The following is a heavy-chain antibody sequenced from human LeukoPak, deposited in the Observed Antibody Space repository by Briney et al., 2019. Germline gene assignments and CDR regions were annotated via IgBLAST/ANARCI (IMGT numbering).Heavy chain of an antibody. D-gene: IGHD4-23*01. J-gene: IGHJ4*02. V-gene: IGHV1-3*01. CDR2: INAGNGNT. Sequence: ASVKVSCKASGYTFTSYAMHWVRQAPGQRLEWMGWINAGNGNTKYSQKFQGRVTITRDTSASTAYMELSSLRSEDTAVYYCARAPTTVEPLGYWGQGTLVTVSS. CDR3: ARAPTTVEPLGY. CDR1: GYTFTSYA.